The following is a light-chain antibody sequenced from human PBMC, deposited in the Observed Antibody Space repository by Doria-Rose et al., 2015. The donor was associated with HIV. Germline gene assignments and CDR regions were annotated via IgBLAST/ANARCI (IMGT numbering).Light chain of an antibody. J-gene: IGKJ1*01. Sequence: ITYLNWFQQEPGQSPQLLIYAASRLQSGVPSRFSGSGSGTDFTLTISGLQPGDFATYYGQQTYSSPQWTVGQGTKVEMK. CDR2: AAS. V-gene: IGKV1-39*01. CDR3: QQTYSSPQWT. CDR1: ITY.